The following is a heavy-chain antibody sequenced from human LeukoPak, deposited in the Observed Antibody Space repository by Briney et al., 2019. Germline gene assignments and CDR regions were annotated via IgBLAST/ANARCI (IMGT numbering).Heavy chain of an antibody. CDR3: ARDRDSSSWYVGGAFDI. V-gene: IGHV3-21*01. D-gene: IGHD6-13*01. CDR1: GFTFSSYS. J-gene: IGHJ3*02. Sequence: GGSLRLSCAASGFTFSSYSMNWVRQAPGKGLEWVSSISSSSSYIYYADSVKGRFTISRDNAKNSLYLQMNSLRAEDTAVYYCARDRDSSSWYVGGAFDIWGQGTMVTISS. CDR2: ISSSSSYI.